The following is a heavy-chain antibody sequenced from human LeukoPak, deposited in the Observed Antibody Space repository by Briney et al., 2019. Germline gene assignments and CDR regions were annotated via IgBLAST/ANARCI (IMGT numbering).Heavy chain of an antibody. D-gene: IGHD1-7*01. CDR1: GYTFTSYA. V-gene: IGHV1-3*04. Sequence: GPSVKVSCKASGYTFTSYAMHWGRQAPGQRLEWMGRINTGNGNTKYSQEFQGRVTMTRDTSISTAYMELSRLRSDDTAVYYCARTTNWNYGPFDYWGQGTLVTVSS. CDR3: ARTTNWNYGPFDY. J-gene: IGHJ4*02. CDR2: INTGNGNT.